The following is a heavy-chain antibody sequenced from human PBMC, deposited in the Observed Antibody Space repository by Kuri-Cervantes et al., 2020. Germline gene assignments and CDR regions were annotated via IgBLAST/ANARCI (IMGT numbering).Heavy chain of an antibody. CDR2: IGTAGDT. V-gene: IGHV3-13*01. D-gene: IGHD3-16*01. CDR3: ARGSSVGGLYWFDP. Sequence: GGSLRLSCAASGFTFSSYDMHWVRQATGKGLEWVSAIGTAGDTYYPGSVKGRFTISRENAKNSLYLQMNSLRAGDTAVYYCARGSSVGGLYWFDPWGQGTLVTVSS. J-gene: IGHJ5*02. CDR1: GFTFSSYD.